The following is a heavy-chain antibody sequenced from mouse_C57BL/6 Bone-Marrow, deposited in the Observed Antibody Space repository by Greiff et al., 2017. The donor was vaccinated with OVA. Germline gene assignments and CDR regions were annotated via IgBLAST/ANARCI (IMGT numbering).Heavy chain of an antibody. CDR1: GYTFTSYW. J-gene: IGHJ4*01. Sequence: VQLQQPGAELVMPGASVKLSCKASGYTFTSYWMHWVKQRPGQGLEWIGEIDPSDSYTNYNQKFKGKSTLTVDKSSSTAYMQLSSLTSEDSAVYYCAKEGSSDAMDYWGQGTSVTGSS. CDR2: IDPSDSYT. V-gene: IGHV1-69*01. CDR3: AKEGSSDAMDY. D-gene: IGHD1-1*01.